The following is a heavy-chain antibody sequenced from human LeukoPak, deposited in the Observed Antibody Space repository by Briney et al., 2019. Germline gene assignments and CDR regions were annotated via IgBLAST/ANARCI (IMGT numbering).Heavy chain of an antibody. CDR3: AKDQYSSSWALGVDY. CDR2: ISGSGGST. V-gene: IGHV3-23*01. J-gene: IGHJ4*02. D-gene: IGHD6-13*01. CDR1: GFTFSSYA. Sequence: PGGSLRLSCAASGFTFSSYAMSWVRQAPGKGLEWVSAISGSGGSTYYADSVKGRFTISRDNSKNTLYLQMNSLRAEDTAVYYCAKDQYSSSWALGVDYWGQGTLVTVSS.